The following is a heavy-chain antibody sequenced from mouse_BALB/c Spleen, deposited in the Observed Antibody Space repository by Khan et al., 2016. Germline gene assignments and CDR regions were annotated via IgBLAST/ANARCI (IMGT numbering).Heavy chain of an antibody. CDR2: ISYSGST. CDR3: ARIYYDFSYAIDY. Sequence: VQLKEPGPSLVKPSQTLSLTCSVTGDSITSGFWNWIRKFPGNKLEYMGYISYSGSTYYNPSLKSRISITRDTSKNQYYLQLNSVTTEDTATYYCARIYYDFSYAIDYWGQGTSVTVSS. J-gene: IGHJ4*01. V-gene: IGHV3-8*02. CDR1: GDSITSGF. D-gene: IGHD2-4*01.